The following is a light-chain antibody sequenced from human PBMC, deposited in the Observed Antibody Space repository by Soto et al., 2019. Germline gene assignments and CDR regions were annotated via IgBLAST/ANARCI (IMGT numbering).Light chain of an antibody. Sequence: QSMLTQSPSASASLGASVKLTCTLSSGHSSYAIAWHQQQPEKGPRYLMKLNSDGSHSKGDGIPDRFSGSSSGAERYLTISSLQSEDEADYYCQTWGTGMVFGGGTKVTVL. J-gene: IGLJ2*01. CDR2: LNSDGSH. CDR3: QTWGTGMV. CDR1: SGHSSYA. V-gene: IGLV4-69*01.